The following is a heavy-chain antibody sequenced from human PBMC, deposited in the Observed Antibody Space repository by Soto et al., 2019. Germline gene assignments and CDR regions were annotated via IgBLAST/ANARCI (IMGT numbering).Heavy chain of an antibody. Sequence: QVQLVQSGAEVNKPGASVKVSCKASGFPFAGNTVLWVRQAPGQGLEWMGWINVGNGNTKLSQKFQGRFTLARDTSASTAYMELSSLRSEDTAVYYCARGLPTTVTILQSWGQGTLVTVAS. V-gene: IGHV1-3*01. D-gene: IGHD4-17*01. CDR1: GFPFAGNT. J-gene: IGHJ5*02. CDR2: INVGNGNT. CDR3: ARGLPTTVTILQS.